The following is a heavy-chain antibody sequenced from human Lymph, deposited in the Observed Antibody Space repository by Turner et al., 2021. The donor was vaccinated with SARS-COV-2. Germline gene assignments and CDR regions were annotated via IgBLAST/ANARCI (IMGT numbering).Heavy chain of an antibody. Sequence: QVQLQESGARLVKPLETLSLTCTVSGGSMNSNYLSWIRQPPGKRLEWIGYIYYRGSTNYNPSLESRFTISVDTSRNQFSLNLTSVTAADTAIYYCARETVNNWVDPWGQGTLGTVSS. CDR2: IYYRGST. J-gene: IGHJ5*02. CDR3: ARETVNNWVDP. CDR1: GGSMNSNY. D-gene: IGHD2-21*02. V-gene: IGHV4-59*01.